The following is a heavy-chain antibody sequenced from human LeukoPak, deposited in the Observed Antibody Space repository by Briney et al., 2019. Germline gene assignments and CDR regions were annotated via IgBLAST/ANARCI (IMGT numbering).Heavy chain of an antibody. CDR1: GGSFSGYY. J-gene: IGHJ4*02. V-gene: IGHV4-34*01. CDR2: INHNGST. CDR3: ASGVSGTSIDY. Sequence: SETLSLTCAVYGGSFSGYYWSWIRQPPGKGLEWIGEINHNGSTNYNPSLKSRVTISVDTSKNQFSLKLSSVTAADTAVYYCASGVSGTSIDYWGQGTLVTVSS. D-gene: IGHD1-14*01.